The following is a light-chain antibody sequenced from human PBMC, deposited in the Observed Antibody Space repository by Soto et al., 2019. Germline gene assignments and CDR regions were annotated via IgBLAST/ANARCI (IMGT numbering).Light chain of an antibody. V-gene: IGLV2-14*01. CDR1: SSDVGAYTS. CDR3: SSHTSDNRSYV. CDR2: EVS. J-gene: IGLJ1*01. Sequence: QSALTQPASVSGSPGQSITLSCTGSSSDVGAYTSVSWYQHHPGKAPKLMIYEVSKRPSGVSNRFSGSKSGNTASLTISGLQPEDEAHYCCSSHTSDNRSYVFGTGTKVTVL.